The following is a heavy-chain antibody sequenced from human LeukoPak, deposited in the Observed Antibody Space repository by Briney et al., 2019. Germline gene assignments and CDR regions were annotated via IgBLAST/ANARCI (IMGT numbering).Heavy chain of an antibody. V-gene: IGHV3-30*02. Sequence: GGSLRLSCAVSGFTFSSYSMNWVRQAPGKGLEWVAFIRYDGSYKYYADSVKGRFTISRDNSKNTLYLQMSSLRAEDTAVYYCAKGRVATIFSWGQGTLVTVSS. CDR1: GFTFSSYS. CDR3: AKGRVATIFS. J-gene: IGHJ4*02. CDR2: IRYDGSYK. D-gene: IGHD5-24*01.